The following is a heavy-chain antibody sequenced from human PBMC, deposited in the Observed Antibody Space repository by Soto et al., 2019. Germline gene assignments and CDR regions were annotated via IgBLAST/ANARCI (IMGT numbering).Heavy chain of an antibody. Sequence: QVQLVQSGSEVKKSGASVRVSCRASGFTFTTSGITWVRQAPGQGLEWMGWFNLNNGDTNYAQKFQGRVTMTTDASTTTAYMELRSLRSDDTAMYYCARDLFGELPNWGQGTRVTVSS. V-gene: IGHV1-18*01. CDR1: GFTFTTSG. CDR2: FNLNNGDT. D-gene: IGHD3-10*01. J-gene: IGHJ4*02. CDR3: ARDLFGELPN.